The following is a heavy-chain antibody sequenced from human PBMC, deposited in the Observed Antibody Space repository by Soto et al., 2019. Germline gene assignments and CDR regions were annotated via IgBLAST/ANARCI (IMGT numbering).Heavy chain of an antibody. CDR1: GGSVSSSSYY. Sequence: QLQLQESGPGLVKPSETLSLTCTVSGGSVSSSSYYWGWVRQPPGKGLEWIGSVYYSGSTYYNPSLESRVTISVDKSKNQFSLKLMSLSAADTAVYYCGRRVGLATISYYFDYWGQGALVTVS. J-gene: IGHJ4*02. CDR2: VYYSGST. V-gene: IGHV4-39*01. D-gene: IGHD1-26*01. CDR3: GRRVGLATISYYFDY.